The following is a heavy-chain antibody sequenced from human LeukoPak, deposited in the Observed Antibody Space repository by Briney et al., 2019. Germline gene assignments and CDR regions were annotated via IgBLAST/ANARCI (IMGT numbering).Heavy chain of an antibody. J-gene: IGHJ6*03. CDR2: ITLSCGST. V-gene: IGHV3-23*01. CDR3: AKRGNPAVGPNYLDV. D-gene: IGHD2-2*01. Sequence: GGSLRPSCAASGFTFSYYDMSWGRQAPGKGLEWVASITLSCGSTLYADCVKGRFTISRENSKNTLYLQMNSLSAEDTAVYYCAKRGNPAVGPNYLDVWGKGTTVSVSS. CDR1: GFTFSYYD.